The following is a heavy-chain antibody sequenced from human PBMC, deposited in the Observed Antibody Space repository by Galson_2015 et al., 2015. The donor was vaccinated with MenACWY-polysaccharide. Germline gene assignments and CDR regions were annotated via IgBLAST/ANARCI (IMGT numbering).Heavy chain of an antibody. Sequence: SETLSLTCAVSDYSIRSGYFWGWIRQPPGKGLEWIASIFHSGTTYYNPSLKSRVTISVDTSKNQFSQKLCSVTAAVTAVYYCARVEKYSGSFYILYWGQGTLVTVSS. CDR2: IFHSGTT. J-gene: IGHJ4*02. V-gene: IGHV4-38-2*01. CDR1: DYSIRSGYF. D-gene: IGHD1-26*01. CDR3: ARVEKYSGSFYILY.